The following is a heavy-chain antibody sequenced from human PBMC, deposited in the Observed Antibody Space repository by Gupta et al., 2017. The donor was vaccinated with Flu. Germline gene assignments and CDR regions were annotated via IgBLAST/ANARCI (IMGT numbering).Heavy chain of an antibody. CDR1: YDSISISSYY. J-gene: IGHJ4*01. V-gene: IGHV4-39*01. CDR2: IYYSGDT. CDR3: ARYDYGENSATSDCEF. D-gene: IGHD4-23*01. Sequence: QPQLQESGPGLVKPSETLSLTCTVSYDSISISSYYWGWIRQPPGKGLEWIGSIYYSGDTYYNPSLKSRVIISVDTSKNQFSLKVTYVTAADTAMYYCARYDYGENSATSDCEFWGQGTLGTVS.